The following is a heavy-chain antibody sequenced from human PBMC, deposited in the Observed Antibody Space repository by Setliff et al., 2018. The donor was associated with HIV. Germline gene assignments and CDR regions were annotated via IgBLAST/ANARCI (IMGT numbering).Heavy chain of an antibody. D-gene: IGHD3-9*01. Sequence: KASGGTFSSYAISWVRQAPGQGLEWMGGIIPIYGTANYAQKFQDRVTITTDESTSTAYMELSSLKSDDTAVYYCASGCLIGGSGPCRNFEFWGQGTLVTVSS. CDR1: GGTFSSYA. CDR3: ASGCLIGGSGPCRNFEF. CDR2: IIPIYGTA. V-gene: IGHV1-69*05. J-gene: IGHJ4*02.